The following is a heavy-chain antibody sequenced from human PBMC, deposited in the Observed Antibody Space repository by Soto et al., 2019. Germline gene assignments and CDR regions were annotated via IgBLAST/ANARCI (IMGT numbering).Heavy chain of an antibody. V-gene: IGHV3-9*01. CDR3: TNSSSYTYTAAMDV. Sequence: EVQLVESGGGLVQPGRSLRLSCAASGFTFDDYAMHWVRQPPGKGLEWVSGISWNSRNIGYADSVKGRFTISRDNAKNSLYPPMTSLRSEDTALYYSTNSSSYTYTAAMDVWCKGTAVTVPS. D-gene: IGHD6-6*01. J-gene: IGHJ6*03. CDR1: GFTFDDYA. CDR2: ISWNSRNI.